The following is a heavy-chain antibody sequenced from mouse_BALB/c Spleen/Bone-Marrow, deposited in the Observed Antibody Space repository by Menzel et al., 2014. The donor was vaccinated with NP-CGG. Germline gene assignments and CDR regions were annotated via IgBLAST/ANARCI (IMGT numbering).Heavy chain of an antibody. CDR3: TRNWDDYFDY. CDR2: IDPETGGN. Sequence: QVQLQQPGAELVRPGASVTLSCKASGYTFTDYEIHWVKQTPVHGLEWIGAIDPETGGNAYNQKFKGKATLTADKSSSTAYMELRSLTSEDSAVYYCTRNWDDYFDYWGQGTTLRVSS. CDR1: GYTFTDYE. V-gene: IGHV1-15*01. D-gene: IGHD4-1*01. J-gene: IGHJ2*01.